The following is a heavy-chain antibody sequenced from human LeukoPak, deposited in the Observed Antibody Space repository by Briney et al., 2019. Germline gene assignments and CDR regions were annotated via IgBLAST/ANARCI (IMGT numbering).Heavy chain of an antibody. CDR3: GELFNWFDP. D-gene: IGHD1-26*01. J-gene: IGHJ5*02. V-gene: IGHV3-30-3*01. Sequence: GTPLTHSGAASGFSFSTYAMHWVRQATGKGLEWVAVISYDGTTKYYADSVKGRFTISRDNSKNTLYLQMNSLRAEDTAVYYCGELFNWFDPWGQGTLVSVSS. CDR1: GFSFSTYA. CDR2: ISYDGTTK.